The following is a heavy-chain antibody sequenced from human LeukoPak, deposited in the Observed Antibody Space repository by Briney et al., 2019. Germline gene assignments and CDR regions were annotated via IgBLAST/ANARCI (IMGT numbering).Heavy chain of an antibody. CDR2: MGWDGGGT. CDR1: GFIFYDYA. Sequence: PGGSLRLSCAASGFIFYDYAMQGVRQAPGEGVEWVSLMGWDGGGTYYADPVKGRFTIPRDNLKNSLYLQMNSLRAEDTALYYCAKSSGSIAARSYYYYYMDVWGKGTTVTVSS. J-gene: IGHJ6*03. V-gene: IGHV3-43D*03. D-gene: IGHD6-6*01. CDR3: AKSSGSIAARSYYYYYMDV.